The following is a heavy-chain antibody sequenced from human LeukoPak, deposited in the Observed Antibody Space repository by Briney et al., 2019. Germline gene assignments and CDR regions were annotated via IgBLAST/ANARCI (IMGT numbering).Heavy chain of an antibody. D-gene: IGHD3-3*01. CDR1: GFTFSSYA. CDR3: AKIAYYDFWSGQPHY. Sequence: SGGSLRLSCAASGFTFSSYAMSWVRQAPGKGLEWVSAISGSGGSTYYADSVKGRFTISRDDSKNTLYLQMNSLRAEDTAVYYCAKIAYYDFWSGQPHYWGQGTLVTVSS. V-gene: IGHV3-23*01. CDR2: ISGSGGST. J-gene: IGHJ4*02.